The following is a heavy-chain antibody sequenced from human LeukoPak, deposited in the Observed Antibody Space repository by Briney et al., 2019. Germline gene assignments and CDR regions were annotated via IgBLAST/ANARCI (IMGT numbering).Heavy chain of an antibody. Sequence: GGSLRLSCAASGFTFSSYSMNWVRQAPGKGLEWVSYISSSSSTIYYADSVKGRFSISRDNVKNTMYLEMNNLRVEDTATYYCVREPGFDYWGQGTPVTVST. J-gene: IGHJ4*02. CDR1: GFTFSSYS. V-gene: IGHV3-48*04. CDR2: ISSSSSTI. CDR3: VREPGFDY.